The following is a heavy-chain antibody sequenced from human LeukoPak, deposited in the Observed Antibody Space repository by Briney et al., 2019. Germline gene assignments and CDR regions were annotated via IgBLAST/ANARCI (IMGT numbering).Heavy chain of an antibody. CDR2: ISYDGSNK. Sequence: GGSLRLSCAASGFTFSSYGMHWVRQAPGKGLEWVAVISYDGSNKYYADSVKGRFTISRDNSKNTLYLQMNSLRAEDTAGYYCAKDSIAAAGGFDYWGQGTLVTVSS. CDR1: GFTFSSYG. D-gene: IGHD6-13*01. J-gene: IGHJ4*02. CDR3: AKDSIAAAGGFDY. V-gene: IGHV3-30*18.